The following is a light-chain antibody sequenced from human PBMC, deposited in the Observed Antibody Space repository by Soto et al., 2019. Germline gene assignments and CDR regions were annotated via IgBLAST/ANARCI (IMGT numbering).Light chain of an antibody. CDR2: AAS. CDR1: QAINTY. V-gene: IGKV1-9*01. Sequence: IQLTQSPSFLSAPVGDSVPITNRASQAINTYLPWYQQKPVKAPKLLIFAASTLQNGVPSRFSGSGSGTEFTVTISSLQPEDFATYYCQQRKSYPLTFGQGTRLEIK. CDR3: QQRKSYPLT. J-gene: IGKJ5*01.